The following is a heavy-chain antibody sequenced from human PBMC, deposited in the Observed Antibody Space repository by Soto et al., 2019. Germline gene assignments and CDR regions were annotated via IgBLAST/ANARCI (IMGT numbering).Heavy chain of an antibody. D-gene: IGHD6-13*01. Sequence: SETLSLACTVSGGSISSYYWSWIRQPPGKGLEWIGYIYYSGSTNYNPSLKSRVTISVDTSKNQFSLKLSSVTAADTAVYYCARSDGSSWYLGYYYGMDVWGQGTTVTVSS. V-gene: IGHV4-59*01. J-gene: IGHJ6*02. CDR1: GGSISSYY. CDR3: ARSDGSSWYLGYYYGMDV. CDR2: IYYSGST.